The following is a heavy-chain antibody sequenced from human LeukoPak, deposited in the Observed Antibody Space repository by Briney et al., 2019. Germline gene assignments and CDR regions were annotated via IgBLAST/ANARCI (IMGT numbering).Heavy chain of an antibody. Sequence: SETLSLTCAVYGGSFSGYYWSWIRQPPGKGLEWIGEINHSGSTNYNPSLKSRVTISVDTSKNQFSLSLASVTAADTAVYYCAKRDGWELHPNWFDPWGQGTLVTVSS. J-gene: IGHJ5*02. CDR2: INHSGST. CDR3: AKRDGWELHPNWFDP. D-gene: IGHD5-24*01. V-gene: IGHV4-34*01. CDR1: GGSFSGYY.